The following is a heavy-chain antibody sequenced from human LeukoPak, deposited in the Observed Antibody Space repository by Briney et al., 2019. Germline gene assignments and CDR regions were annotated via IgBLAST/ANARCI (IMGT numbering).Heavy chain of an antibody. CDR2: IYTSGST. V-gene: IGHV4-4*07. CDR3: ARVAGSYYAPYSDY. CDR1: GGSISSYS. Sequence: SETLSLTCTVSGGSISSYSWTWIRQPAGKGLEWIGRIYTSGSTKYNPSLKSRVTMSVDTSKTQFSLTLTSVTAADTAIYYCARVAGSYYAPYSDYWGQGTLVTVSS. J-gene: IGHJ4*02. D-gene: IGHD1-26*01.